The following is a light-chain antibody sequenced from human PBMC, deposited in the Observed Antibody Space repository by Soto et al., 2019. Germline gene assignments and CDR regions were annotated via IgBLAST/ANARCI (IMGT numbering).Light chain of an antibody. CDR3: AAWDDSLNGPV. Sequence: QAVVTQPPSASGTPGQRVTISCSGSSSNIGSNTVHWYQQLPGTAPKLLIYTNDQRPSGVPDRFSGSKSGTSASLAISGLQSDDEAGYYCAAWDDSLNGPVFGGGTKLTVL. J-gene: IGLJ3*02. V-gene: IGLV1-44*01. CDR1: SSNIGSNT. CDR2: TND.